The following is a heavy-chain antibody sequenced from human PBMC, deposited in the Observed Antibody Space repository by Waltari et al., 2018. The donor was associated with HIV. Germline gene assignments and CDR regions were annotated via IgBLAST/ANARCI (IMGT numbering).Heavy chain of an antibody. V-gene: IGHV1-2*02. CDR3: ARDEAQVLRAMGY. CDR1: GYTFTGYY. D-gene: IGHD3-16*01. Sequence: QVQLVQSGAEVKKPGASVKVSCKASGYTFTGYYMHWVRQAPGQGLEWMGCGNPNSGGTNDAQTFQGRVTRTRDTSISKAYMGLSRLRSDDTAVYYCARDEAQVLRAMGYWGQGTLVTVAS. CDR2: GNPNSGGT. J-gene: IGHJ4*02.